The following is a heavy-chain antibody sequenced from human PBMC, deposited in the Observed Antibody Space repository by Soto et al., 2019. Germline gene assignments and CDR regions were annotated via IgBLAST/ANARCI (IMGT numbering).Heavy chain of an antibody. D-gene: IGHD3-10*01. J-gene: IGHJ6*03. CDR3: ARDEGYYYGSGSYGYYYMDV. V-gene: IGHV1-46*03. CDR2: INPSGGST. CDR1: GYTFTSYY. Sequence: QVQLVQSGAEVKKPGASVKVSCKASGYTFTSYYMHWVRQAPGQGLEWMGIINPSGGSTSYAQKFQGRVTMTRDTSTSTVYMELSSLRSEDTAVYYCARDEGYYYGSGSYGYYYMDVWGNGTTVTVSS.